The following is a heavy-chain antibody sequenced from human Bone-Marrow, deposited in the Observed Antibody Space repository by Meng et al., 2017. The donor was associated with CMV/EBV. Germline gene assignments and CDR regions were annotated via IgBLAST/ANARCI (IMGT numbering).Heavy chain of an antibody. V-gene: IGHV4-61*02. CDR3: ARGDRVELEPFDY. CDR2: THTSGNT. J-gene: IGHJ4*02. CDR1: VGSISSGSYY. D-gene: IGHD1-1*01. Sequence: RRRDSAPGLVKPSETPSLTCTVSVGSISSGSYYWNWIRQPAGKGLEWIGRTHTSGNTNYNPSLKSRVTISVDTSKNQLSLKVTSVTAADTAVYYCARGDRVELEPFDYWGRGILVTVSS.